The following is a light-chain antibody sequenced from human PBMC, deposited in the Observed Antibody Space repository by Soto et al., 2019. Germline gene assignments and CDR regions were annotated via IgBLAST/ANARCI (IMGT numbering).Light chain of an antibody. CDR3: QSYASSLSGYV. J-gene: IGLJ1*01. CDR2: GNS. Sequence: QLVLTQPPSVSGAPGQRVTISCTGSSSNIGAGYDVHWYQQLPGTAPKLLIYGNSNRPSGVPDRFSGSKSGTSASLAITGLQAEDEADYYCQSYASSLSGYVFGNGTKVTVL. CDR1: SSNIGAGYD. V-gene: IGLV1-40*01.